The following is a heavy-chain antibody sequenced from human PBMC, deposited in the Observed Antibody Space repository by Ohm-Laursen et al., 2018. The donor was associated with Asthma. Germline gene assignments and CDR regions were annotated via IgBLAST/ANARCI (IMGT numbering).Heavy chain of an antibody. Sequence: SLRLSCAAPGFTFRSYAMHWVRQAPGKGLEWVAVGGSYYDGGLKYYADSVKGRFTISRDNSKNTLYLQMNSLRAEDTAVYYCAREDERTEPLDYWGQGTLVTVSS. V-gene: IGHV3-30-3*01. CDR3: AREDERTEPLDY. CDR1: GFTFRSYA. CDR2: GGSYYDGGLK. J-gene: IGHJ4*02.